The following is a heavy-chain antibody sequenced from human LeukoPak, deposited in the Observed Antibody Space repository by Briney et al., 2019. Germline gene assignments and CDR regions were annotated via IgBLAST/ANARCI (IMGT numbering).Heavy chain of an antibody. CDR1: GFTFGDYA. CDR3: AKATVTTWGLDYGMDV. CDR2: IRYDGSNK. Sequence: GGSLRLSCTASGFTFGDYAMSWVRQAPGKGLEWVAFIRYDGSNKYYADSVKGRFTISRDNSKNTLYLQMNSLRAEDTAVYYCAKATVTTWGLDYGMDVWGQGTTVTVSS. D-gene: IGHD4-17*01. V-gene: IGHV3-30*02. J-gene: IGHJ6*02.